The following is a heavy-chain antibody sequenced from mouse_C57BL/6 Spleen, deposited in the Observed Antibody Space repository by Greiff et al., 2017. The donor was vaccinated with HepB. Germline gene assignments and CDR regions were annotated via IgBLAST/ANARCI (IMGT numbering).Heavy chain of an antibody. CDR2: INPNNGGT. D-gene: IGHD3-2*02. V-gene: IGHV1-22*01. CDR3: ERGGQLRLSWFAY. J-gene: IGHJ3*01. Sequence: EVQLQQSGPELVKPGASVKMSCKASGYTFTDYNMHWVKQSHGKSLEWIGYINPNNGGTSYNQKFKGKATLTVNKSSSTAYMELRSLTSEDSAVYYCERGGQLRLSWFAYWGQGTLVTVSA. CDR1: GYTFTDYN.